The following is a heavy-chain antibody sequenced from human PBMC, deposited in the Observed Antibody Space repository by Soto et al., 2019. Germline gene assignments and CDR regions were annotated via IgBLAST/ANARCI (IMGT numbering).Heavy chain of an antibody. CDR1: GVSFSCYY. D-gene: IGHD6-6*01. CDR2: INHSGST. Sequence: SDTLSLTCAFYGVSFSCYYLRWIRQPPGKGLEWIEEINHSGSTNYNPSLKSRVTISVDTSKNQFSLKLSSVTAADTAVYYCQYSSSSSDWYYYGMDVWGQGTTVTVSS. V-gene: IGHV4-34*01. J-gene: IGHJ6*02. CDR3: QYSSSSSDWYYYGMDV.